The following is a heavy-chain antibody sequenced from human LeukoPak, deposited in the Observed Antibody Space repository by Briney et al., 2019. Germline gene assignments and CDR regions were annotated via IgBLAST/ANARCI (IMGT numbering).Heavy chain of an antibody. D-gene: IGHD3-3*01. Sequence: GGSLRLSCAASGFTFSSYAMSWVRQAPGKGLEWVSAISGSGGSTYYADSVKGRFTISRDNSKNTLYLQMNSLRSEDTAVYYCARALSYDFWSGYYVDYWGQGTLVTVSS. CDR2: ISGSGGST. CDR3: ARALSYDFWSGYYVDY. V-gene: IGHV3-23*01. CDR1: GFTFSSYA. J-gene: IGHJ4*02.